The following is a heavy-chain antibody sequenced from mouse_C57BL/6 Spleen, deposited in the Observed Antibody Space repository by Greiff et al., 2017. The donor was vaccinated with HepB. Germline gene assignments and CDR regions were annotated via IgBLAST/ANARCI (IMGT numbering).Heavy chain of an antibody. J-gene: IGHJ3*01. D-gene: IGHD2-2*01. CDR3: ARYGYTWFAY. CDR1: GYAFTNYL. Sequence: VQLQESGAELVRPGTSVTVSCKASGYAFTNYLIEWVNQRPGQGLELIGVINPGSGGTNYNEKLQGKATLTADKSTSTAYMQLSHLTSEDSAVFFCARYGYTWFAYWGHGTLVTVSA. CDR2: INPGSGGT. V-gene: IGHV1-54*01.